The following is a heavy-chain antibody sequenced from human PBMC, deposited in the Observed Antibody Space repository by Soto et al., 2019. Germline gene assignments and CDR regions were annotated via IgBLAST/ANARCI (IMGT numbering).Heavy chain of an antibody. D-gene: IGHD3-10*01. CDR2: ISRSGGST. CDR1: GFTFNSYA. J-gene: IGHJ4*02. CDR3: AKDLVHGNYFDY. Sequence: RRLSCAASGFTFNSYAMSWVRQAPGKGLEWVSTISRSGGSTYYADSVKGRFTISRDNSKNTLYLQMNSLRADDTAVYYCAKDLVHGNYFDYWGQGTQVTVSS. V-gene: IGHV3-23*01.